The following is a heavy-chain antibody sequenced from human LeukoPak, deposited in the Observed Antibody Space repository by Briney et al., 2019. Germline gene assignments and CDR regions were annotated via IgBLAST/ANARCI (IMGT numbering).Heavy chain of an antibody. CDR2: ISGSGGST. CDR1: GFTFSSYA. CDR3: AKNRVIYCSGGSCYSDNY. V-gene: IGHV3-23*01. J-gene: IGHJ4*02. Sequence: GGSLRLSCAASGFTFSSYAMSWVRQAPGKGLEWVSAISGSGGSTYYADSVKGRFTISRDNSKNTLYLQMNSLRAEDTAVYYCAKNRVIYCSGGSCYSDNYWGQGTLVTVSS. D-gene: IGHD2-15*01.